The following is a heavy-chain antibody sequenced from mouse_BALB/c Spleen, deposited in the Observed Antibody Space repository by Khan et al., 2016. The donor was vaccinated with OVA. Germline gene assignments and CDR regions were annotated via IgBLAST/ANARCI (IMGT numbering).Heavy chain of an antibody. CDR2: IWSDGST. J-gene: IGHJ4*01. CDR3: ARQPYYHYYIMDY. D-gene: IGHD2-10*01. CDR1: GFSLTNYG. Sequence: QVQLKESGPGLVAPSQSLSITCTISGFSLTNYGVHWVRQPPGQGLEWLVVIWSDGSTTNNSTLKSRMSISKDNSKSQVFLKLNSLQTDDTAMDVCARQPYYHYYIMDYWGQGTTLTVSS. V-gene: IGHV2-6-1*01.